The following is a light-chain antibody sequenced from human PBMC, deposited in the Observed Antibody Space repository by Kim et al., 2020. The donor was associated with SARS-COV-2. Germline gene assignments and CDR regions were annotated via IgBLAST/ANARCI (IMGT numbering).Light chain of an antibody. CDR2: QDS. CDR3: QAWDSSTAWV. J-gene: IGLJ3*02. CDR1: KLGDKY. Sequence: YELTQPPSVSVSPGQTASITCSGDKLGDKYACWYQQKPGQSPVLVIYQDSKRPSGIPERFSGSNSGNTATLTISGTQAMDEADYYCQAWDSSTAWVFGGGTKLTVL. V-gene: IGLV3-1*01.